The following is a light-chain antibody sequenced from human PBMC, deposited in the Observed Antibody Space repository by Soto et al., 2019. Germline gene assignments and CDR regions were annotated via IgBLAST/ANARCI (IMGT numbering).Light chain of an antibody. V-gene: IGKV3-15*01. J-gene: IGKJ5*01. Sequence: EILLTQSPGTLSLSPGERATLSCRAIQSVTSCYLAWYQQQPNQAPRLLIYGASTRATGIPARFSGSGSGTEFTLTISSLQSEDFAVYYCQQYNNWPPWTFGQGTRLEI. CDR3: QQYNNWPPWT. CDR2: GAS. CDR1: QSVTSC.